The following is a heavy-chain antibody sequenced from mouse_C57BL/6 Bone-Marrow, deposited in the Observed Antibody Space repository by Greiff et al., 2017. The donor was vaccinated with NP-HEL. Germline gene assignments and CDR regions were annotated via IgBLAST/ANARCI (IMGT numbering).Heavy chain of an antibody. Sequence: EVQLVESGGDLVKPGGSLKLSCAASGFTFSSYGMSWVRQTPDKRLEWVATISSGGSYTYYPDSVKGRFTISRDNAKNTLYLQMSSLKSEDTAMYYCASSLLLFWFAYWGQGTLVTVSA. CDR3: ASSLLLFWFAY. D-gene: IGHD1-1*01. J-gene: IGHJ3*01. CDR2: ISSGGSYT. V-gene: IGHV5-6*01. CDR1: GFTFSSYG.